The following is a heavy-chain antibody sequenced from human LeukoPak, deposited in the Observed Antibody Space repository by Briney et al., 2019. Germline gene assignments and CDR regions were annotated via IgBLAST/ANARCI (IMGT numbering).Heavy chain of an antibody. CDR1: GFIFSSYA. CDR2: ISGSGGST. CDR3: AKGTTPIAVAGYFDY. V-gene: IGHV3-23*01. D-gene: IGHD6-19*01. J-gene: IGHJ4*02. Sequence: PGGSLRLSCAASGFIFSSYAMSWVRQAPGKGLEWVSAISGSGGSTYYADSVKGRFTISRDNSKNTLYLQMNSLRAEDTAVYYCAKGTTPIAVAGYFDYWGQGTLVTVSS.